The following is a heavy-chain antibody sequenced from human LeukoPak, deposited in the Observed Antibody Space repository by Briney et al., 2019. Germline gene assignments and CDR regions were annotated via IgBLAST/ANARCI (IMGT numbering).Heavy chain of an antibody. J-gene: IGHJ6*03. D-gene: IGHD2-21*01. CDR1: GYTFIGYY. CDR3: AREIVVPLGMVEYYMDV. CDR2: INPNSGGS. Sequence: ASVKVSCKAFGYTFIGYYIHWVRQAPGQGLEWMGWINPNSGGSNYAQKFQGRVTMTRDTSISTAYMELSRLRSDDTAVYYCAREIVVPLGMVEYYMDVWGKGTTVTISS. V-gene: IGHV1-2*02.